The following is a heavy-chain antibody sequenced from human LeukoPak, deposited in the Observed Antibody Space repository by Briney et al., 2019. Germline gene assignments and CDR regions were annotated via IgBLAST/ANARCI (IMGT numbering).Heavy chain of an antibody. Sequence: PGGSLRLSCAASGLTLSNYGMTWVRQAPGKGLEWVSLISSGGGTTYYANYADSVKGRFTISRDNSKNTLHLEMNSLRVEDTAVYYCAKDYAVNFYYYYMDVWGKGTTVTISS. CDR1: GLTLSNYG. J-gene: IGHJ6*03. CDR2: ISSGGGTT. V-gene: IGHV3-23*01. CDR3: AKDYAVNFYYYYMDV. D-gene: IGHD2-2*01.